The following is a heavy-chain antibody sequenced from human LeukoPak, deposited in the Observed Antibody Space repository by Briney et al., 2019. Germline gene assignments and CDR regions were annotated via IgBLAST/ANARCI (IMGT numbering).Heavy chain of an antibody. J-gene: IGHJ4*02. CDR1: GFTFSDYY. CDR2: ISSSGSTI. Sequence: PGGSLRLSCAASGFTFSDYYMSWIRQAPGKGLEWVSYISSSGSTIYYADSVKGRFTISRDNAKNSLYLQMNSLRAEDTAVYYCARDETAVAGMPELDYWGQGTLVTVSS. CDR3: ARDETAVAGMPELDY. V-gene: IGHV3-11*01. D-gene: IGHD6-19*01.